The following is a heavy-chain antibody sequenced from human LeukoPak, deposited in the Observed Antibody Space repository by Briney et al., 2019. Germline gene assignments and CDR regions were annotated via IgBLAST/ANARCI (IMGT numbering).Heavy chain of an antibody. J-gene: IGHJ3*02. D-gene: IGHD6-6*01. CDR2: IYTSGST. V-gene: IGHV4-61*02. Sequence: ASETLSLTCTVSGGSISSGSYYWSWIRQPAGKGLEWIGRIYTSGSTNYNPSLKSRVTIPVDTSKNQFSLKLSSVTAADTAVYYCARYSGGAARPLGDAFDIWGQGTMVTVSS. CDR1: GGSISSGSYY. CDR3: ARYSGGAARPLGDAFDI.